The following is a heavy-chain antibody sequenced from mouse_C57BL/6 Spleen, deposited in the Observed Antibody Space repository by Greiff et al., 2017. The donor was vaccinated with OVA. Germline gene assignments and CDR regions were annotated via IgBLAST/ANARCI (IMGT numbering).Heavy chain of an antibody. CDR1: GFTFSSYG. D-gene: IGHD2-2*01. CDR2: ISSGGSYT. Sequence: EVKLMESGGDLVKPGGSLKLSCAASGFTFSSYGMSWVRQTPDKRLEWVATISSGGSYTYYPDSVKGRFTISRDNAKNTLYLQMSSLKSEDTAMYYCARTLWLVDYAMDYWGQGTSVTVSS. CDR3: ARTLWLVDYAMDY. V-gene: IGHV5-6*01. J-gene: IGHJ4*01.